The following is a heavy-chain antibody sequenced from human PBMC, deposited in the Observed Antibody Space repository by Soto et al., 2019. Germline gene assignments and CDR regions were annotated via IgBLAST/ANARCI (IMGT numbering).Heavy chain of an antibody. V-gene: IGHV3-7*01. D-gene: IGHD1-1*01. Sequence: EVQLLESGGGLVQPGGSLRVSCAASGFTFSTYVMSWVRQAPGKGLEWVANINQDGNEDNLLDSVKGRFTISRDNAKNSLFLQMNSLRVDDTAVYYCARTGDGHHDFLDYWGQGALVSVSS. CDR3: ARTGDGHHDFLDY. CDR2: INQDGNED. J-gene: IGHJ4*02. CDR1: GFTFSTYV.